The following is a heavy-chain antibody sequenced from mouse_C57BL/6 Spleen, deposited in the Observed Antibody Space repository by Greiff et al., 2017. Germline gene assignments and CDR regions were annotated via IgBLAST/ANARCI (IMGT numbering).Heavy chain of an antibody. D-gene: IGHD2-1*01. J-gene: IGHJ4*01. Sequence: VQLQQSGPGLVAPSQSLSITCTVSGFSLTSYGVHWVRQPPGKGLEWLVVIWSDGSTTYNSALKSSLIISKDNSKSQVFLKMNSLQTDDTAMYYGARNDGNYYAVDYWGQGTSVTVSS. V-gene: IGHV2-6*02. CDR2: IWSDGST. CDR1: GFSLTSYG. CDR3: ARNDGNYYAVDY.